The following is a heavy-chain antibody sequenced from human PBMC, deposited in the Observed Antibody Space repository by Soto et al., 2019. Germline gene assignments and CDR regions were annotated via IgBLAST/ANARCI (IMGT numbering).Heavy chain of an antibody. CDR3: AKDRSSSWYRDAFDI. Sequence: GGSLRLSCAASGFTLSSYAMSWVRQAPGKGLEWVSAISGSGGSTYHADSVKGRFTISRDNSKNTLYLQMNSLRAEDTAVYYCAKDRSSSWYRDAFDIWGQGTMVTVSS. V-gene: IGHV3-23*01. CDR2: ISGSGGST. D-gene: IGHD6-13*01. J-gene: IGHJ3*02. CDR1: GFTLSSYA.